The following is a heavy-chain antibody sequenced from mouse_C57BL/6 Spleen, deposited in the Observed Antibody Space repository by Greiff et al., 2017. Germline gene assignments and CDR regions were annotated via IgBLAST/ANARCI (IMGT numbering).Heavy chain of an antibody. CDR2: INPGSGGT. V-gene: IGHV1-54*01. CDR3: ARAPSMVLWYFDV. CDR1: GYAFTNYL. J-gene: IGHJ1*03. Sequence: VQLQQSGAELVRPGTSVKVSCKASGYAFTNYLIEWVKQRPGQGLEWIGVINPGSGGTNYNEKFKGKATLTADKSSSTAYMQLSSLTSEDSAVYFCARAPSMVLWYFDVWGTGTTVTVSS. D-gene: IGHD2-2*01.